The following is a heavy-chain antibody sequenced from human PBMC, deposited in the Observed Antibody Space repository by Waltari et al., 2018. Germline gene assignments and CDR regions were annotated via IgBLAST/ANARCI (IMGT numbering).Heavy chain of an antibody. D-gene: IGHD1-26*01. CDR2: SIPIFGTA. CDR1: GGTFSSYA. Sequence: QVQLVQSGAEVKKPGSSVKVSCKASGGTFSSYAISWVRQAPGQGLEWMGGSIPIFGTANNAQKVQGRVTITADEYTSTAYMELSSLRSEDTAVYYCARDSSEAGSYYEFDYWGQGTLVTVSS. V-gene: IGHV1-69*13. CDR3: ARDSSEAGSYYEFDY. J-gene: IGHJ4*02.